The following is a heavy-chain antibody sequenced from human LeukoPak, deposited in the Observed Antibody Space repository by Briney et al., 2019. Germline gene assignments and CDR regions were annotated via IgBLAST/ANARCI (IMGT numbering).Heavy chain of an antibody. J-gene: IGHJ4*02. CDR1: GGSISSYY. Sequence: PSETLSLTCTVSGGSISSYYWSWIRQPPGKGLEWRGYIYYSGSTNYNPSLKSRVTISVDTSKTQFSLKLSSVTAADTAVYYCASGAAAGPIDYWGQGTLVTVSS. V-gene: IGHV4-59*01. CDR3: ASGAAAGPIDY. D-gene: IGHD6-13*01. CDR2: IYYSGST.